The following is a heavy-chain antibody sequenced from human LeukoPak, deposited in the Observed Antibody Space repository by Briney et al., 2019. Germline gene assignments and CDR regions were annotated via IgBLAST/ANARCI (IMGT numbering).Heavy chain of an antibody. J-gene: IGHJ6*03. CDR3: ASLYCSSTSCPPAYYYYYYMDV. Sequence: SVKVSCKASGGTFSSYAISWVRQAPGQGLEWMGGIIPIFGTANYAQKFQGRVTITTDESTSTAYMELSSLRSEDTAVYYCASLYCSSTSCPPAYYYYYYMDVWGKGTTVTVSS. CDR1: GGTFSSYA. CDR2: IIPIFGTA. D-gene: IGHD2-2*01. V-gene: IGHV1-69*05.